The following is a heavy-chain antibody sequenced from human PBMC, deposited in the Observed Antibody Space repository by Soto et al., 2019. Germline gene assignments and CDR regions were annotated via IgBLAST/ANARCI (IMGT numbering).Heavy chain of an antibody. J-gene: IGHJ4*02. V-gene: IGHV3-21*06. CDR3: ARESEGLTSNFDF. CDR1: GFSVTRYR. CDR2: ISSTTNYI. Sequence: PGGSLRLSRASSGFSVTRYRMDGARQAPGKGLEWVSSISSTTNYIYYGDSMKGRFTISRDNAKNSPYLEMNSLRAEDTAVYYCARESEGLTSNFDFWGQGTLVTGYS.